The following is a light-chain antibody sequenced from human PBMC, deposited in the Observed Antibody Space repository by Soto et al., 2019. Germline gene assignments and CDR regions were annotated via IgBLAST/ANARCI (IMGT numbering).Light chain of an antibody. J-gene: IGKJ4*01. CDR2: CAS. CDR1: QSILYSSNNKNY. Sequence: DIVMTQSPDSLAVSLGETATINCKSSQSILYSSNNKNYLTWYQQKPGQPPKLLIYCASTRESGVPDRFSGSGSGTDFTLTISRLQAEDVAVYYFQQYYSSPLTFGGGTKVEIK. CDR3: QQYYSSPLT. V-gene: IGKV4-1*01.